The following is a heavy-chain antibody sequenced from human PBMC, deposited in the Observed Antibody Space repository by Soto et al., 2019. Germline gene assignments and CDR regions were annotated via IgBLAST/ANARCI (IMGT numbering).Heavy chain of an antibody. V-gene: IGHV3-23*01. J-gene: IGHJ4*02. Sequence: GGSLRLSCAASGFTFSSYAMSWVRQAPGKGLEWVSAISGSGGSTYYADSVKGRFTISRDNSKNTLYLQMNSLRAEDTAVYYCANNLWFGELYNWVQGTLVTVSS. CDR3: ANNLWFGELYN. CDR1: GFTFSSYA. CDR2: ISGSGGST. D-gene: IGHD3-10*01.